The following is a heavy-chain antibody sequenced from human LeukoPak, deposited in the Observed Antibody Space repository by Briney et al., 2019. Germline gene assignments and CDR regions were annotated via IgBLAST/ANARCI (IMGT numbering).Heavy chain of an antibody. D-gene: IGHD3-3*01. J-gene: IGHJ5*02. CDR2: INHSGST. V-gene: IGHV4-34*01. CDR1: GGSFSGYY. Sequence: PSETLSPTCAVYGGSFSGYYWSWIRQPPGKGLEWIGEINHSGSTNYNPSLKSRVTISVDTSKNQFSLKLSSVTAADTAVYYCARGYYDFWSGRPFDPWGQGTLVTVSS. CDR3: ARGYYDFWSGRPFDP.